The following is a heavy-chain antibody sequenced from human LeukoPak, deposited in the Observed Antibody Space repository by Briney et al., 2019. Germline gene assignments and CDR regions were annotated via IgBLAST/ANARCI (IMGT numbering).Heavy chain of an antibody. D-gene: IGHD3-22*01. J-gene: IGHJ4*02. CDR2: IIPIFGTA. V-gene: IGHV1-69*13. CDR3: ARGWGYYDSSGYYFEGFDY. Sequence: GASAKVSCKASGGTFSSYAISWVRQAPGQGLEWMGGIIPIFGTANYAQKFQGRVTITADESTSTAYMELSSLRSEDTAVYYCARGWGYYDSSGYYFEGFDYWGQGTLVTVSS. CDR1: GGTFSSYA.